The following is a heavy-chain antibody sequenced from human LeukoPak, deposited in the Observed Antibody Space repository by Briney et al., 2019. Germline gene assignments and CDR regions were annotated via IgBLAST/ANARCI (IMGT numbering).Heavy chain of an antibody. CDR2: IYYSGST. CDR3: AGYDFWSGYNNWFDP. V-gene: IGHV4-59*01. CDR1: GGSISSYY. Sequence: SETLSLTCIVSGGSISSYYWSWIRQPPGKGLEWIGYIYYSGSTNYNPSLKSRVTISVDTSKNQFSLKLSSVTAADTAVYYCAGYDFWSGYNNWFDPWGQGTLVTVSS. D-gene: IGHD3-3*01. J-gene: IGHJ5*02.